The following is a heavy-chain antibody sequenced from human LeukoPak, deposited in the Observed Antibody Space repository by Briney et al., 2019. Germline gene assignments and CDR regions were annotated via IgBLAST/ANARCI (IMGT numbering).Heavy chain of an antibody. V-gene: IGHV3-23*01. CDR3: ARATYVGSSQSLGY. Sequence: GGSLRLSCAASGFTFSSYVMSWVRQAPGKGLEWVSAISHSGDSTSYADSVKGRFTISRDNSKNTLYLQMSSLRAEDTAVYYCARATYVGSSQSLGYWGQGTLVTVSS. CDR1: GFTFSSYV. J-gene: IGHJ4*02. D-gene: IGHD3-10*02. CDR2: ISHSGDST.